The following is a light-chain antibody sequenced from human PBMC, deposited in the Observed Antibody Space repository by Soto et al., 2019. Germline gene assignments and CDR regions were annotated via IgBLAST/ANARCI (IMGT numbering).Light chain of an antibody. Sequence: EIVLTQSPGTLSLSPGERATLSCRASQSVSSSYLAWYQQKPGQAHRLRIYGASSRATGIPDRFSGSGSGTDFTLTISRLEPEDFAVYYCHQYGSSPTFGGGTKVEIK. CDR2: GAS. V-gene: IGKV3-20*01. CDR3: HQYGSSPT. CDR1: QSVSSSY. J-gene: IGKJ4*01.